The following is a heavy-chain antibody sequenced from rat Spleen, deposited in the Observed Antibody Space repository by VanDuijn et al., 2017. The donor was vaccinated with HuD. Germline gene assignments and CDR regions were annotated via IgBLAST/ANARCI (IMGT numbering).Heavy chain of an antibody. J-gene: IGHJ2*01. CDR2: VSSGGNT. CDR3: TRDWALDY. Sequence: QVQLKESGPGLVQPSQTLSLTCTVSGFSLTSDGVSWVRQPPGKGLEWIAAVSSGGNTYYDSTLKSRLSISRDTSKSQVFLKMNSLQTEDTAIYYCTRDWALDYWGQGVMVTVSS. CDR1: GFSLTSDG. V-gene: IGHV2S12*01. D-gene: IGHD4-6*01.